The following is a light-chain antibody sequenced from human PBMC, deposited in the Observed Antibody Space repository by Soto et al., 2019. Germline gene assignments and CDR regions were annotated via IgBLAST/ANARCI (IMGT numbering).Light chain of an antibody. CDR3: QQSYSSSPIP. V-gene: IGKV1-39*01. Sequence: EIQLTQSPSSLSASMGDRVTMTCRASETISTFLNWYQHKPGKAPKLLISAASRLQSGVPPRFSGSGSGTDFTLTINSLRPEDFASYYCQQSYSSSPIPFGPGTRLEIK. CDR1: ETISTF. CDR2: AAS. J-gene: IGKJ5*01.